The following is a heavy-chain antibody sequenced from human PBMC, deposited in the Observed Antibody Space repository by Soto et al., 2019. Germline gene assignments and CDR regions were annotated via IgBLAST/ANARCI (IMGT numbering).Heavy chain of an antibody. CDR3: ARGGLVIT. V-gene: IGHV3-11*06. CDR2: ISSSNYT. CDR1: GFTFTDHY. D-gene: IGHD3-9*01. Sequence: GGSLRLSCAASGFTFTDHYMDWVRQAPGKGLEWVSYISSSNYTNYADSVKGRFTISRDNAKNSLYLQMNSLRAEDTAVYYCARGGLVITWGQGTLVTVSS. J-gene: IGHJ5*02.